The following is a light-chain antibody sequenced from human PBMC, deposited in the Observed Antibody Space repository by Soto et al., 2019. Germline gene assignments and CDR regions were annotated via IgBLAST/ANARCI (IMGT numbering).Light chain of an antibody. CDR3: CSYAGSYTLWV. V-gene: IGLV2-11*01. Sequence: QSALTQPRSVSGSPGQSVTISCTGTSSDVGGYNYVSWYQQYPGKAPKLIIYDVSKRPSGVPDRFSGSKSGNTASLTISGLQAEDEADVYCCSYAGSYTLWVFGGGTKLTVL. J-gene: IGLJ3*02. CDR1: SSDVGGYNY. CDR2: DVS.